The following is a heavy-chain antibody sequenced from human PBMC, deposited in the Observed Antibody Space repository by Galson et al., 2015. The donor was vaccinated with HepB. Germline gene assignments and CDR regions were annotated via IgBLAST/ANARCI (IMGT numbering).Heavy chain of an antibody. Sequence: SLRLSCAASGFTFSNFRTSWVRQAPGKGLEWVANIRPDGSQKNYVDSVKGRFTIPRDNAKNSLYLQMNSLRAEDTAVYYCARDLGIMVTFGGVITKNDVFDIWGQGTMVTVSS. V-gene: IGHV3-7*01. CDR1: GFTFSNFR. D-gene: IGHD3-16*02. J-gene: IGHJ3*02. CDR2: IRPDGSQK. CDR3: ARDLGIMVTFGGVITKNDVFDI.